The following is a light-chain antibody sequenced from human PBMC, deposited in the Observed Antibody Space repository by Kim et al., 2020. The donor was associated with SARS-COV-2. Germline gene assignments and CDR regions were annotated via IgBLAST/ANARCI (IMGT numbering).Light chain of an antibody. CDR2: STS. V-gene: IGKV1-12*01. Sequence: DIQMTQSPSSVSASVGDRVTITCRASESIGSWLAWYQQKPGEAPSLLIYSTSNLHSGVPSRFSGSGYGTDFTLTVSSLQPEDSAVYYCQQLNAFPITVGGGTKLEI. CDR1: ESIGSW. J-gene: IGKJ4*01. CDR3: QQLNAFPIT.